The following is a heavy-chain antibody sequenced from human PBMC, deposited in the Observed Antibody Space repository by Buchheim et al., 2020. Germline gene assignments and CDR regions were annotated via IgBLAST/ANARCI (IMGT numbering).Heavy chain of an antibody. V-gene: IGHV3-15*01. D-gene: IGHD1-26*01. Sequence: EVQLVESGGGLVKPGGSLRLSCAASGFTFSNAWMSWVRQAPGKGLEWVGRIKSKTDGGTTDYAAAVKGRFTISRDDSKNTLYLQMNRLKTEYTAVYYCPTGHGGYPILFDYWGQGTL. CDR3: PTGHGGYPILFDY. CDR2: IKSKTDGGTT. CDR1: GFTFSNAW. J-gene: IGHJ4*02.